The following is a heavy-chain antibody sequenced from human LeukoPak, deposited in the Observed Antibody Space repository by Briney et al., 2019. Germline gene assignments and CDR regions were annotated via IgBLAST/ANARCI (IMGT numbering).Heavy chain of an antibody. CDR2: ISPSGGST. CDR1: GYTFTSNY. Sequence: ASVKVSCKAFGYTFTSNYMHWVRQAPGQGPEWMGVISPSGGSTTYAQKFQGRVTMTRDTSTSTAYMELRSLRSDDTAVYYCAREASLYNWFDPWGQGTLVTVSS. J-gene: IGHJ5*02. CDR3: AREASLYNWFDP. V-gene: IGHV1-46*01.